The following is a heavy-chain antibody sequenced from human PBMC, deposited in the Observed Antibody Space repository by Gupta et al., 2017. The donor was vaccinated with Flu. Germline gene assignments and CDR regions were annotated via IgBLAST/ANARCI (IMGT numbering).Heavy chain of an antibody. V-gene: IGHV4-4*07. J-gene: IGHJ6*02. CDR3: ARDGDTAGFGELNYYYYGMDV. CDR1: GGSISSYY. Sequence: QVQLQEAGPGLVKPSETLSLTCTVSGGSISSYYWSWIRQPAGKGLEWIGRIYTSGSTNYNPSLKSRVTMSVDTSKNQFSLKLSSVTAADTAVYYCARDGDTAGFGELNYYYYGMDVWGQGTTVTVSS. D-gene: IGHD3-10*01. CDR2: IYTSGST.